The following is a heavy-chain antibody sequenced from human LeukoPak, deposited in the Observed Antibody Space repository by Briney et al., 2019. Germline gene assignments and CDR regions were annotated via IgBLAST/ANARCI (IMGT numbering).Heavy chain of an antibody. Sequence: GGSLRLSCAASGFTFGSYDMHWVRHTTGKGLEWVSRIGSAGDTNYPGSVKGRFSISRENAKNSLYLQMNSLRAGDTAMYYCARGQPGGFDIWGQGTMVTVSS. CDR2: IGSAGDT. D-gene: IGHD1-14*01. V-gene: IGHV3-13*01. J-gene: IGHJ3*02. CDR1: GFTFGSYD. CDR3: ARGQPGGFDI.